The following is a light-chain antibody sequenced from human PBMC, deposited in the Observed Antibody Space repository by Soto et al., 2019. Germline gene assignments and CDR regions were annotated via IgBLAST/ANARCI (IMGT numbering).Light chain of an antibody. J-gene: IGKJ5*01. CDR3: QQSFRTLT. Sequence: SQMTQSPSSLSASVGDRVTITCRASQNIRTFVDWYQQKPGEAPKLLIYAASSLQSGVPSRFSGSGSGTEFTLTISSLQREDFATYYCQQSFRTLTFAQGTRLEIK. CDR2: AAS. CDR1: QNIRTF. V-gene: IGKV1-39*01.